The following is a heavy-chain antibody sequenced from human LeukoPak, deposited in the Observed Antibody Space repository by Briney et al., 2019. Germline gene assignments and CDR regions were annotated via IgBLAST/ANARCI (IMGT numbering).Heavy chain of an antibody. CDR3: AREFYSSGCTDY. Sequence: RASVKVSCKASGYTFTSYDINWVRQATGQRLEWMGWISAYNGNTNYAQKLQGRVTMTTDTSTSTAYMELRSLRSDDTAVYYCAREFYSSGCTDYWDREPWSPSPQ. V-gene: IGHV1-18*01. D-gene: IGHD6-19*01. CDR1: GYTFTSYD. CDR2: ISAYNGNT. J-gene: IGHJ4*02.